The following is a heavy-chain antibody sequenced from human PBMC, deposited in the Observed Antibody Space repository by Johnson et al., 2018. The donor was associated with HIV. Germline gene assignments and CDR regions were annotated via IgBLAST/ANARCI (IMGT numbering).Heavy chain of an antibody. CDR3: ASQQWELGSHDAFDI. CDR1: GFNFSNYG. Sequence: QVQLVESGGGVVQPGGSLRLSCAASGFNFSNYGIHWVRQAPGKGLEWVAVISYDGSNKYYADSVKGRFTISRDNSKYTVYLQMNSLTPEDTALYYCASQQWELGSHDAFDIWGQGTMVTVSS. D-gene: IGHD1-26*01. V-gene: IGHV3-30*19. CDR2: ISYDGSNK. J-gene: IGHJ3*02.